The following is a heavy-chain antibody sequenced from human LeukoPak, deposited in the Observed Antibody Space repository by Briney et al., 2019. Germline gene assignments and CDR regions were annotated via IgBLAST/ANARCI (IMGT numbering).Heavy chain of an antibody. J-gene: IGHJ4*02. D-gene: IGHD4-17*01. V-gene: IGHV3-23*01. CDR3: ASSPPTGITVSYFDY. Sequence: GGSLRLSCTASGFTFSNYDMTWVRQAPGKGLEWVSALSDSGASKYYADSVKGRFTISRDNSKNTLYLQMNSLRADDTAVYYCASSPPTGITVSYFDYWGQGTLVTVSS. CDR1: GFTFSNYD. CDR2: LSDSGASK.